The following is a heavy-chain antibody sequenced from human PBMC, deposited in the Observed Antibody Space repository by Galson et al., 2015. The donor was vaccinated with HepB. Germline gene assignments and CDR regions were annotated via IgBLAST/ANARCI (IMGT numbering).Heavy chain of an antibody. Sequence: SLRLSCAASGFTFDDYTMHWVRQAPGKGLEWVSLISWDGGSTYYADSVKGRFTISRDNSKNSLYLQMNSLRTEDTAMYYCAKDLAPHPPYYFDFWGQGTLVPVSS. J-gene: IGHJ4*02. CDR3: AKDLAPHPPYYFDF. CDR1: GFTFDDYT. CDR2: ISWDGGST. V-gene: IGHV3-43*01.